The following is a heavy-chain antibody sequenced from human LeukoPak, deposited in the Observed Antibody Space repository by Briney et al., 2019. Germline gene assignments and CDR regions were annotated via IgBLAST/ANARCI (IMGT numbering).Heavy chain of an antibody. CDR2: ITTKRSNYAT. CDR3: TTYRSGHY. CDR1: GFTFSDSD. D-gene: IGHD6-19*01. Sequence: GGSLRLSCAASGFTFSDSDIHWVRLASGKGLEWVGRITTKRSNYATAYTASVKGRFTISRHDSENTAYLQMNSLKTEDTALYYCTTYRSGHYWGQGTLVTVSS. V-gene: IGHV3-73*01. J-gene: IGHJ4*02.